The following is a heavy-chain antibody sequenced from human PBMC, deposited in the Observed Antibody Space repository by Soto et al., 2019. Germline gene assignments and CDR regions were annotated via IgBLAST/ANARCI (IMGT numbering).Heavy chain of an antibody. CDR3: AKDERWGIAAAGTVYFDY. CDR2: ISGSGGST. V-gene: IGHV3-23*01. D-gene: IGHD6-13*01. J-gene: IGHJ4*02. Sequence: QAGGSLRLSCAASGFTFSSYAMSWVRQAPGKGLEWVSAISGSGGSTYYADSVKGRFTISRDNSKNTLYLQMNSLRAEDTAVYYCAKDERWGIAAAGTVYFDYWGQGTLVTVSS. CDR1: GFTFSSYA.